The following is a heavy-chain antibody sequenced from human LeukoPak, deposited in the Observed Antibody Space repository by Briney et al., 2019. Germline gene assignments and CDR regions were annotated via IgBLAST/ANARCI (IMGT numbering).Heavy chain of an antibody. CDR3: ARDLRQQLILRWLDP. V-gene: IGHV1-2*02. Sequence: ASVKVSCKASGYTFTTYYIHWVRQAPGQRLEWMGWINPNGGGTKYAQDFQGRATMTIDTSINTSYMQLNSLTSDDTAVYYCARDLRQQLILRWLDPWGQGTLVTVSS. J-gene: IGHJ5*02. D-gene: IGHD6-13*01. CDR2: INPNGGGT. CDR1: GYTFTTYY.